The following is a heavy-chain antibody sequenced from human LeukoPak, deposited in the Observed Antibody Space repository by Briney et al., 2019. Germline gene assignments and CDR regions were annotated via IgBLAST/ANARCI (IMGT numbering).Heavy chain of an antibody. D-gene: IGHD6-6*01. CDR1: GFTFSSSA. Sequence: GGSLRLSCAASGFTFSSSAMSWVRQAPGKGLEWVSAISGGGGSTYYADSVKGRFTISRDHSESTLYLQMNSLRAEDTAVYYCGKGGLEAARPFYYYMDVWGKGTTVTVSS. J-gene: IGHJ6*03. CDR3: GKGGLEAARPFYYYMDV. CDR2: ISGGGGST. V-gene: IGHV3-23*01.